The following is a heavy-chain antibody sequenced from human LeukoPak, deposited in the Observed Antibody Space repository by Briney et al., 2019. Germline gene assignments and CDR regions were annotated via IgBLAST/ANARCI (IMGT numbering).Heavy chain of an antibody. J-gene: IGHJ4*02. V-gene: IGHV4-4*07. Sequence: RASETLSLTCTVSGGSINSYYWGWIRQPAGKGLEWVGRIYTTGSTNYNPSLKSRVTISVDTSKNQFALKLTSVPAADTGMYYCARAGYTISYYSLDYWGQGALVTVSS. CDR2: IYTTGST. CDR3: ARAGYTISYYSLDY. D-gene: IGHD1-26*01. CDR1: GGSINSYY.